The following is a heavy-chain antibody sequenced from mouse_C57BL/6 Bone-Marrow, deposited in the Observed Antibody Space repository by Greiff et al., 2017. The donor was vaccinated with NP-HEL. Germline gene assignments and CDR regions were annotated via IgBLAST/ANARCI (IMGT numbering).Heavy chain of an antibody. D-gene: IGHD2-4*01. Sequence: VQLQQPGAELVKPGASVKLSCKASGYTFTSYWMHWVKQRPGQGLEWIGMIHPNSGSTNSNEKFKSKATLTVDKSSRTAYMQLSSLTSEDSAVYYCATDYDCYWYFDVWGTGTTVTVSS. CDR2: IHPNSGST. CDR1: GYTFTSYW. V-gene: IGHV1-64*01. J-gene: IGHJ1*03. CDR3: ATDYDCYWYFDV.